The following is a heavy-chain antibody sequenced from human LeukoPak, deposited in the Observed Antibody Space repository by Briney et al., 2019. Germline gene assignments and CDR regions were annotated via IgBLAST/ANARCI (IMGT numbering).Heavy chain of an antibody. D-gene: IGHD4-17*01. Sequence: GTSLRLSCAASGFTFSTYGMHWVRQAPGKGLEWVAIIWYNGNTKYYADSVKGRFTISRGNSKNTLYLQMNSLRAEDTAMYYCARETHGVNFDYWGQGTLVTVSS. CDR3: ARETHGVNFDY. CDR1: GFTFSTYG. CDR2: IWYNGNTK. V-gene: IGHV3-33*01. J-gene: IGHJ4*02.